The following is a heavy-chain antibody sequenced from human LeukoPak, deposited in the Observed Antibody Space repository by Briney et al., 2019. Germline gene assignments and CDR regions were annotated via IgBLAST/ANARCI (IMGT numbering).Heavy chain of an antibody. J-gene: IGHJ6*02. CDR1: GYTLTELS. V-gene: IGHV1-24*01. D-gene: IGHD6-13*01. CDR2: FDPEDGET. CDR3: ATDRIAAAGNYYYGIDV. Sequence: ASVKVSCKVSGYTLTELSMHWVRQAPGKGLEWMGGFDPEDGETIYAQKFQGRVTMTEDTSTDTAYMELSSLRSGDTAVYYCATDRIAAAGNYYYGIDVWGQGTTVTVSS.